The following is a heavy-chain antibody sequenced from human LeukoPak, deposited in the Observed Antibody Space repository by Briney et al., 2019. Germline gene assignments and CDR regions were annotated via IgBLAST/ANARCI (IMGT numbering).Heavy chain of an antibody. Sequence: ASVKVSCKASGGTFSSYAISWVRQAPGQGLEWMGRIIPIFGTANYAQKFQGRVTITTDESTSTAYMELSSLRSEDTAVYYCARGPHSGYDYGYYYYYMDVWGKGTTVTVSS. D-gene: IGHD5-12*01. J-gene: IGHJ6*03. V-gene: IGHV1-69*05. CDR2: IIPIFGTA. CDR1: GGTFSSYA. CDR3: ARGPHSGYDYGYYYYYMDV.